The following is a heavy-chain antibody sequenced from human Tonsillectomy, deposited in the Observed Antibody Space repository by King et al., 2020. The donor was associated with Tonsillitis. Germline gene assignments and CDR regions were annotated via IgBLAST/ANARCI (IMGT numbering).Heavy chain of an antibody. V-gene: IGHV4-34*01. CDR3: ARGRRYYYDSSGYYGNRYFDL. CDR1: GGSFSGYY. CDR2: INHSGST. J-gene: IGHJ2*01. D-gene: IGHD3-22*01. Sequence: VQLQQWGAGLLKPSETLSLTCAVYGGSFSGYYWSWIRQPPGKGLEWIGEINHSGSTNYNPSLKSRVTISVDTSKNQFSLKLSSVTAADTAVYYCARGRRYYYDSSGYYGNRYFDLWGRGTLVTVSS.